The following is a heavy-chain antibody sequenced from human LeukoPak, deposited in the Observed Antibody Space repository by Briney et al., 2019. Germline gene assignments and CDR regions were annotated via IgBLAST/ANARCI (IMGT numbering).Heavy chain of an antibody. J-gene: IGHJ4*02. CDR3: ATGGTVAALDY. CDR2: IGHTGST. CDR1: GGSFSGYY. D-gene: IGHD2-15*01. V-gene: IGHV4-34*01. Sequence: PSETLSLTCAVYGGSFSGYYWSWIRQPPGKGLEWIGEIGHTGSTYYNPSLKSRVTITVDTSRKQFSLKLNSVTAADTAVYYCATGGTVAALDYWGQGTLVTVSS.